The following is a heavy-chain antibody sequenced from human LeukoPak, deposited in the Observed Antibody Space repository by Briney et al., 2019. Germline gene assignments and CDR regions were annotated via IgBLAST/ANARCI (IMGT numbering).Heavy chain of an antibody. CDR3: ASSYGSGRPYYMDV. Sequence: ASVKVSCKASGYTFTSYDINWVRQATGQGLEWMGWMNPNSGNTGYAQKFRGRATITRNTSISTAYMELSSLRSEDTAVYYCASSYGSGRPYYMDVWGKGTTVTVSS. CDR1: GYTFTSYD. D-gene: IGHD3-10*01. J-gene: IGHJ6*03. V-gene: IGHV1-8*03. CDR2: MNPNSGNT.